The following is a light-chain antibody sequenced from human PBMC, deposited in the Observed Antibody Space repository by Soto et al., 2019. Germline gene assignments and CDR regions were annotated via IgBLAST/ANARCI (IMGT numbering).Light chain of an antibody. CDR3: LQFNGDPS. Sequence: AIQLTQSPSSLSASVGDRVIITCRASQGVGRAVAWYQLKPGKSPKLLIYDASILETGAPARFSGSGSGTDFTLTITTLQPEDFATYYCLQFNGDPSFGQGTRLDIK. V-gene: IGKV1-13*02. J-gene: IGKJ5*01. CDR2: DAS. CDR1: QGVGRA.